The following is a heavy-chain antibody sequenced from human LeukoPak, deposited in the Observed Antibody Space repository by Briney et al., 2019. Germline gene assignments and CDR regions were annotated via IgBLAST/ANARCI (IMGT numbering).Heavy chain of an antibody. V-gene: IGHV4-59*02. CDR1: GGSVSYYY. CDR3: ARDLGSGWFDAFGT. J-gene: IGHJ3*02. CDR2: VYYSGST. D-gene: IGHD6-19*01. Sequence: SETLSLTCTVSGGSVSYYYWSWIRQPPGQGLEWIGYVYYSGSTNYNPSLKSRVTISLDTSKNRFSLNLKSVTAADTAVYYCARDLGSGWFDAFGTWGQGTMVTVSS.